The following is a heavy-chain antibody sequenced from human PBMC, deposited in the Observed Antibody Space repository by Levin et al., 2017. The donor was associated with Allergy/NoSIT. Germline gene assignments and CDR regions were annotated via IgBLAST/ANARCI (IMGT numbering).Heavy chain of an antibody. CDR3: ARGLNYYGSGSYYNVYYFDY. J-gene: IGHJ4*02. Sequence: GGSLRLSCAASGFTFSDYYMSWIRQAPGKGLEWVSYISSSSSYTNYADSVKGRFTISRDNAKNSLYLQMNSLRAEDTAVYYCARGLNYYGSGSYYNVYYFDYWGQGTLVTVSS. CDR1: GFTFSDYY. V-gene: IGHV3-11*05. CDR2: ISSSSSYT. D-gene: IGHD3-10*01.